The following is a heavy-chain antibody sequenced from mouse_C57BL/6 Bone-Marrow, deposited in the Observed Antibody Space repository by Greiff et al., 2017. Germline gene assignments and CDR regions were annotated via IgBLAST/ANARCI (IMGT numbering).Heavy chain of an antibody. D-gene: IGHD1-1*01. J-gene: IGHJ1*03. CDR2: IYPGSGRT. CDR1: GYTFTSYW. Sequence: QVQLQQPGAELVKPGASVKMSCKASGYTFTSYWITWVKQRPGQGLEWIGDIYPGSGRTNYNEKFKSKATLTVDTSSSTAYMQLSSLTSEDSAVYYCARTPPITTVVARYWYFDVWGTGTTVTVSS. CDR3: ARTPPITTVVARYWYFDV. V-gene: IGHV1-55*01.